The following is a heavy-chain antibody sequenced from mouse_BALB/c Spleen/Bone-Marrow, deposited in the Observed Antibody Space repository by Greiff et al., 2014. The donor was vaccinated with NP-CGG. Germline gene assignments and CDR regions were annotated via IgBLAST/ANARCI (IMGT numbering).Heavy chain of an antibody. CDR1: GFNIKDTP. J-gene: IGHJ2*01. V-gene: IGHV14-3*02. D-gene: IGHD1-2*01. Sequence: VQLQQSGAELVKPGASVKLFCTAFGFNIKDTPMEWGKQRPGQGLEWIGRIDPANGNTKYDPKFQGKATITADTSSNTAYLQLSSLTSEDTAVYYCARYLYGYTATFGYWGQGTTLTVSS. CDR2: IDPANGNT. CDR3: ARYLYGYTATFGY.